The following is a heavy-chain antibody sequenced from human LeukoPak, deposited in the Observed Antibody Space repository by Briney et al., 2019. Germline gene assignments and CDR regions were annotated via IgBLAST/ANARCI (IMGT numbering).Heavy chain of an antibody. D-gene: IGHD6-13*01. V-gene: IGHV4-39*01. J-gene: IGHJ5*02. CDR2: IYSNGHI. CDR3: ARPIYSSSWYSWFDP. Sequence: SETLSLTCSVSSDSISSSSYLWVWVRQPPGKGLEWIGDIYSNGHISYNPSLKSRVTISVDTSKNQFSLKLSSVTAADTAVYYCARPIYSSSWYSWFDPWGQGTLVTVSS. CDR1: SDSISSSSYL.